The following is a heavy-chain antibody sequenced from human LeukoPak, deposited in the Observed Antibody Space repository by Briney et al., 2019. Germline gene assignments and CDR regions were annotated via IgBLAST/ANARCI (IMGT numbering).Heavy chain of an antibody. CDR1: GGSISSYY. J-gene: IGHJ4*02. D-gene: IGHD3-9*01. Sequence: SETLSLTCTVSGGSISSYYWSWIRHPPGKGLEWIGRIYTRGSTNYNPSLKSRVTMSVDTSKNQFSLKLSSVTAADTAVYYCARDSHYDILTGYFHFDYWGQGTLVTVSS. CDR3: ARDSHYDILTGYFHFDY. V-gene: IGHV4-4*07. CDR2: IYTRGST.